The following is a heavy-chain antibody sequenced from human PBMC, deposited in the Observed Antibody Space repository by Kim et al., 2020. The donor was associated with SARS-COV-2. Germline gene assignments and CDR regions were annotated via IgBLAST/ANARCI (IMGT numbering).Heavy chain of an antibody. CDR3: ARDGGPRDVLRYFDWLAGYAFDI. J-gene: IGHJ3*02. CDR1: GGSISSGGYY. V-gene: IGHV4-31*03. Sequence: SETLSLTCTVSGGSISSGGYYWSWIRQHPGKGLEWIGYIYYSGSTYYNPSLKSRVTISVDTSKNQFSLKLSSVTAADTAVYYCARDGGPRDVLRYFDWLAGYAFDIWGQGTMVTVSS. CDR2: IYYSGST. D-gene: IGHD3-9*01.